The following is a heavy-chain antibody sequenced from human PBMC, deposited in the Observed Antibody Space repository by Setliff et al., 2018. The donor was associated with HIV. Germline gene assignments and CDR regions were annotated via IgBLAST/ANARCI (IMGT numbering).Heavy chain of an antibody. J-gene: IGHJ3*01. Sequence: PSETLSLTCTVSGGSIGSSSYYWGWIRQPPGKGLEWIGSIYFTGSSDNNPSLKSRVTLSVDTSKHQSSLKLSSVTAADTAAYYCARVQMAYAAFDVWGQGTMVTVSS. V-gene: IGHV4-39*07. CDR1: GGSIGSSSYY. D-gene: IGHD4-17*01. CDR2: IYFTGSS. CDR3: ARVQMAYAAFDV.